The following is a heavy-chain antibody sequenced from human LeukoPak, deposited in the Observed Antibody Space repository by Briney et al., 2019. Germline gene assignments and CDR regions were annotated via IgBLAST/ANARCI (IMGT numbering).Heavy chain of an antibody. V-gene: IGHV1-46*01. D-gene: IGHD2-2*01. CDR2: INPSGGST. J-gene: IGHJ5*02. CDR1: GYTFTNYY. CDR3: ARDACSATICQAGGNWFDP. Sequence: ASVKVSCKASGYTFTNYYIHWVRQAPGQGLEWMGIINPSGGSTSYAQKFQGRVTMTRDTSTSTVYMELSSLRSEDTAVYYCARDACSATICQAGGNWFDPWGLGTLVIVS.